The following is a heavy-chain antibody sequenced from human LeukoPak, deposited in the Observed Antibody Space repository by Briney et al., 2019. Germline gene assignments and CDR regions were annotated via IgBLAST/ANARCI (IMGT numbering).Heavy chain of an antibody. Sequence: GGSLRLSCAASGFTFSDYYMSWIRQAPGKGLEWVSYISGSGKTVYYADSVKGRFTISRDNAKNSLYLQMNSLRAEDTAVYYCARDYGDNAFDIWGQGTMVTVSS. CDR3: ARDYGDNAFDI. J-gene: IGHJ3*02. D-gene: IGHD4-17*01. CDR2: ISGSGKTV. V-gene: IGHV3-11*04. CDR1: GFTFSDYY.